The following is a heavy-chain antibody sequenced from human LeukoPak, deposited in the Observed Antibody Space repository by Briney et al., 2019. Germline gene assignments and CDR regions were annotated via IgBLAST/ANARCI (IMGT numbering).Heavy chain of an antibody. V-gene: IGHV3-7*03. CDR3: ARGDYGDYGYFTYFDY. D-gene: IGHD4-17*01. CDR1: GFTFSSYW. CDR2: IKQDGCEK. J-gene: IGHJ4*02. Sequence: PGGSLRLSCAASGFTFSSYWMSWVRQAPGKGLEWVANIKQDGCEKYYVDSVKGRFTISRDNAKNSLYLQMNSLRAEDTAVYYCARGDYGDYGYFTYFDYWGQGTLVTVSS.